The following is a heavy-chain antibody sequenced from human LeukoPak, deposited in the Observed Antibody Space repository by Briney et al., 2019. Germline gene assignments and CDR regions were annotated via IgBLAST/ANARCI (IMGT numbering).Heavy chain of an antibody. Sequence: SGGSLRLSCAASGFTFSGSAVHWVRQASGKGLEWVGRIRSKANSYATAYAASVKGRFTISRDDSKNTAYLQMNSLKTEDTAVYYCMTSPVTYSSGYYPRDYWGQGTLVTVSS. J-gene: IGHJ4*02. CDR3: MTSPVTYSSGYYPRDY. CDR1: GFTFSGSA. D-gene: IGHD3-22*01. CDR2: IRSKANSYAT. V-gene: IGHV3-73*01.